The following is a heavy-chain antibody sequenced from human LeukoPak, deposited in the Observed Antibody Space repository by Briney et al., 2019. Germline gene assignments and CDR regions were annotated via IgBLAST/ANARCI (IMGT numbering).Heavy chain of an antibody. CDR3: ARRTYYYGSGSYFIYHYGMDV. J-gene: IGHJ6*02. V-gene: IGHV4-34*01. CDR2: INHSGST. D-gene: IGHD3-10*01. Sequence: SETLSLTCAVYGGSFSGYYWSWIRQPPGKGLEWIGEINHSGSTNYNPSLKSRVTISVDTSKNQFSLKLSSVTAADTAVYYCARRTYYYGSGSYFIYHYGMDVWGQGTTVTVSS. CDR1: GGSFSGYY.